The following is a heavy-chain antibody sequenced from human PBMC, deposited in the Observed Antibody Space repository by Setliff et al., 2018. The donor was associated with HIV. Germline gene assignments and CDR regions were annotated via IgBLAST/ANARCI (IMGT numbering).Heavy chain of an antibody. D-gene: IGHD2-8*02. V-gene: IGHV4-4*09. J-gene: IGHJ4*02. Sequence: PSETLSLTCNVSDDSFSTNYWSWVRQPPGKGLEWIGYIYASGSTNYNPSLESRVTISIDTSKNQFSLKLSSVTAADTALYFCARLIHTGLLYLDYWGLGMLVTVSS. CDR2: IYASGST. CDR3: ARLIHTGLLYLDY. CDR1: DDSFSTNY.